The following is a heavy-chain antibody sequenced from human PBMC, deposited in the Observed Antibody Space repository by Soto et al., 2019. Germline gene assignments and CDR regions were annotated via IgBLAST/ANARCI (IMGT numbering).Heavy chain of an antibody. CDR2: IKSDGTIA. CDR3: TRLSGDHSAFFYYGMDA. Sequence: SGGSLRLSCAASGFTFITYWMNWVRQAPGKGLVWLAGIKSDGTIANSADSVKGRFTISRDNAQNILYLQMNSLRAEDTAVYYCTRLSGDHSAFFYYGMDAWGQGTTVTVSS. CDR1: GFTFITYW. D-gene: IGHD2-21*01. J-gene: IGHJ6*02. V-gene: IGHV3-74*01.